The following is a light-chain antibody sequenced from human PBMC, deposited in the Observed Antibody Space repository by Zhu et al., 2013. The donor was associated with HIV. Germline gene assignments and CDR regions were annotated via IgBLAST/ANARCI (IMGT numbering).Light chain of an antibody. CDR2: VNS. Sequence: QSVLTQPPSVSGAPGQRVTISCTGSSSNIGAGYDVHWYQQLPGTAPKLLIYVNSNRPSGVPDRFSGSKSGTSASLAITGLQAEDEADYYCQSYDSSLRAWVFGGGTKLTVL. J-gene: IGLJ3*02. V-gene: IGLV1-40*01. CDR3: QSYDSSLRAWV. CDR1: SSNIGAGYD.